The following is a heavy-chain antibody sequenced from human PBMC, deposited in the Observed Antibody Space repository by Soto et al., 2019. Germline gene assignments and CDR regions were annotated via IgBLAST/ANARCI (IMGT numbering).Heavy chain of an antibody. CDR2: ISDSSSYI. CDR3: TSGTFTWGPRMLAY. D-gene: IGHD3-16*01. CDR1: GFAFSSSS. V-gene: IGHV3-21*02. J-gene: IGHJ4*02. Sequence: DVQLVESGGGLVKPGGSLRLSCAASGFAFSSSSMHWVRQAPGKGLEWVSCISDSSSYIYYADSVRGRFTISRDDAKTSLFLQMNSPRAEDTAVYYCTSGTFTWGPRMLAYWGQGTLVTVSS.